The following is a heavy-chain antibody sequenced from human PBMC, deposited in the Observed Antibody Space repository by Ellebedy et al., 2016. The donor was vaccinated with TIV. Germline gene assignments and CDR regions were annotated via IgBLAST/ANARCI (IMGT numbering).Heavy chain of an antibody. Sequence: SETLSLXCTVSGGSVSRYFWSWIRQPAGKGLEWIGRIFTSGSFNYNPSLMSRVTMSVVTSKNQISLRLNSVTTAHTAVYYCARVHCSITTCDYYYMDVWGKGTTVTVSS. J-gene: IGHJ6*03. V-gene: IGHV4-4*07. CDR2: IFTSGSF. CDR1: GGSVSRYF. D-gene: IGHD1-1*01. CDR3: ARVHCSITTCDYYYMDV.